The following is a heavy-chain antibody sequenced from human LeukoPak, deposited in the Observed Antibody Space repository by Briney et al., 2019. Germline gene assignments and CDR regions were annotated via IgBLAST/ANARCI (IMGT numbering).Heavy chain of an antibody. D-gene: IGHD1-26*01. CDR1: GFMFSTYG. CDR3: AKDRSRGFNGRYHGMDV. Sequence: GGSLRLSCAASGFMFSTYGMHWVRQAPGKGLEWVAVMSYDEKNESYADSVKGRFTISRDNPKNTLYLQMNSLRPEDTAVYYCAKDRSRGFNGRYHGMDVWGQGTAVTVSS. CDR2: MSYDEKNE. J-gene: IGHJ6*02. V-gene: IGHV3-30*18.